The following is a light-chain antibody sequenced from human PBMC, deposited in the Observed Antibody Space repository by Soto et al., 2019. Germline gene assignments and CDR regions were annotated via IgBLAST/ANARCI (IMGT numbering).Light chain of an antibody. CDR2: EVS. Sequence: QSALTQPPSVSGSPGQSVTISCTGTSSDVGSYNRVSWYQQPPGTAPKLIIFEVSDRPSGVPDRFSGSKSGNTASLTISGLQAEDEADYYCSLYTSSSPLLFGGGTKVTVL. J-gene: IGLJ2*01. V-gene: IGLV2-18*01. CDR1: SSDVGSYNR. CDR3: SLYTSSSPLL.